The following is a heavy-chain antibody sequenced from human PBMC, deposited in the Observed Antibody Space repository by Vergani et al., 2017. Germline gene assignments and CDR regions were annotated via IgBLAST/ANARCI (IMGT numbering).Heavy chain of an antibody. Sequence: VQLVQSGGGLVKPGGSLRLSCAASGFTFSNAWMSWVRQAPGKGLGWVGRIKGKTDGGTTDYAAPVKGRFTISRDDSKNTLYLQMNSLRAEDTAVYYCAKAARIAARLYYFDYWGQGTLVTVSS. D-gene: IGHD6-6*01. V-gene: IGHV3-15*01. CDR2: IKGKTDGGTT. J-gene: IGHJ4*02. CDR3: AKAARIAARLYYFDY. CDR1: GFTFSNAW.